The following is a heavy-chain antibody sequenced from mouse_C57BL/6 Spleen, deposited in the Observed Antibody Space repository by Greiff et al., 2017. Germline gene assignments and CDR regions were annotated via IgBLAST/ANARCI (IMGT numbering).Heavy chain of an antibody. Sequence: VKLMESGPGLVAPSQSLSITCTVSGFSLPRYGVDWVRQSPGKGLEWLGVIWGVGSTNYNSALKSRLSISKDNSKSQVFLKMNSLQTDDTAMYYCATLYYGRDAYWGQGTLVTVSA. D-gene: IGHD1-1*01. CDR2: IWGVGST. J-gene: IGHJ3*01. CDR3: ATLYYGRDAY. V-gene: IGHV2-6*01. CDR1: GFSLPRYG.